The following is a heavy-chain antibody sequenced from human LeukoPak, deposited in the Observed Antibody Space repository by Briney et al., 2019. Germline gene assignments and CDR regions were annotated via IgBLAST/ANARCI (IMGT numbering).Heavy chain of an antibody. CDR1: GFTFSSFA. J-gene: IGHJ4*02. D-gene: IGHD2-15*01. Sequence: GGSLRLSCAASGFTFSSFAMNWVRQAPGKGLEWVSTISAGGGSTYYADSVKGRFTISRDDSKNTLYLQMNSLRVEGTALYYCARDYCSGGSCYLFDYWGQGTLVTVSS. CDR3: ARDYCSGGSCYLFDY. CDR2: ISAGGGST. V-gene: IGHV3-23*01.